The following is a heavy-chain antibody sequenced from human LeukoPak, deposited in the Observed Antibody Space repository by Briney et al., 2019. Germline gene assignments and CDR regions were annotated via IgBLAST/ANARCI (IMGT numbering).Heavy chain of an antibody. CDR1: GFTFSDYY. D-gene: IGHD6-13*01. V-gene: IGHV3-11*01. CDR3: ATVGSNWYYYFDY. CDR2: ISSSGSTI. J-gene: IGHJ4*02. Sequence: GGSLRLSCAASGFTFSDYYMSWIRQAPGKGLEWVSYISSSGSTIYYADSVKGRFTISRDNAKNSLYLQMNSLRAEDTAVYYCATVGSNWYYYFDYWGQGTPVTVSS.